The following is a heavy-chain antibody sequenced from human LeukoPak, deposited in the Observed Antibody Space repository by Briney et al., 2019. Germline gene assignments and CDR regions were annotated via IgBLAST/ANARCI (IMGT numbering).Heavy chain of an antibody. D-gene: IGHD3-22*01. CDR1: GFTFSSHS. Sequence: LRLSCAASGFTFSSHSINWVRQAPGKGLEWIGYIYHSGSTYYNPSLKSRVTISVDRSKNQFSLKLSSVTAADTAVYYCARASSYDSSGYYPFDYWGQGTLVTVSS. CDR2: IYHSGST. V-gene: IGHV4-30-2*01. CDR3: ARASSYDSSGYYPFDY. J-gene: IGHJ4*02.